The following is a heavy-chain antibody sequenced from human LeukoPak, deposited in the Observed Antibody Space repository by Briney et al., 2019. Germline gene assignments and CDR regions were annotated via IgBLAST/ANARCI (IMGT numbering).Heavy chain of an antibody. CDR2: ISYDGVTK. V-gene: IGHV3-30-3*01. Sequence: GGSLRLSCAASGFTLSNYAMHWVRQAPGKGLEWLAVISYDGVTKVYADSVRGRFTISGDSSTNTLYLQMNSLRAEDTAVYYCARDLEATLIHYLAHWGQGTLITVSS. CDR1: GFTLSNYA. D-gene: IGHD3-22*01. J-gene: IGHJ4*02. CDR3: ARDLEATLIHYLAH.